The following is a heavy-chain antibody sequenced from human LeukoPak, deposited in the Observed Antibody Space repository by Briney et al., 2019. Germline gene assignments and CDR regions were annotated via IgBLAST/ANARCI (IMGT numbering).Heavy chain of an antibody. CDR3: AGRIAVAGTQAQSPFDY. CDR2: INPSGGST. V-gene: IGHV1-46*01. Sequence: ASVKVSCKASGYTFTSYYMHWVRQAPGQGLEWMGIINPSGGSTSYAQKFQGRVTMTRDTSTSTVYMELSSLRSEDTAVYYCAGRIAVAGTQAQSPFDYWGQGTPVTVSS. D-gene: IGHD6-19*01. J-gene: IGHJ4*02. CDR1: GYTFTSYY.